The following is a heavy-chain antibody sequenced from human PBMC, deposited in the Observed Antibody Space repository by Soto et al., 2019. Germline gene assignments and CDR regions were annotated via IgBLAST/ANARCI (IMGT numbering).Heavy chain of an antibody. V-gene: IGHV1-2*04. J-gene: IGHJ5*02. CDR3: ARDSHPAQYYYDSSGYYSSWFDP. D-gene: IGHD3-22*01. CDR1: GYTFTGYY. Sequence: ASVKVSCKASGYTFTGYYMHWVRLAPGQGLEWMGWINPNSGGTNYAQKFQGWVTMTRDTSISTAYMELSRLRSDDTAVYYCARDSHPAQYYYDSSGYYSSWFDPWGQGTLVTVSS. CDR2: INPNSGGT.